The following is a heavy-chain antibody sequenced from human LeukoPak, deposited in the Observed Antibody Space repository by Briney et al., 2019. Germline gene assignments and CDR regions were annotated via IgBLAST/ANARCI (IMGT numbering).Heavy chain of an antibody. V-gene: IGHV3-9*01. CDR1: GFTFDDYA. J-gene: IGHJ4*02. Sequence: PGRSLRLSCAASGFTFDDYAMHWVRQAPGKGLEWDSGISWNSGSIGYADSVKGRFTISRDNAKNSLYLQMNSLRAEDTALYYCATFSFGEIDYWGQGTLVTVSS. CDR2: ISWNSGSI. D-gene: IGHD3-10*01. CDR3: ATFSFGEIDY.